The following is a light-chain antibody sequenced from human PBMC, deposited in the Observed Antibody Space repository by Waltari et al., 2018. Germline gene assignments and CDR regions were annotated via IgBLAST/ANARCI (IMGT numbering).Light chain of an antibody. V-gene: IGKV1-5*01. CDR3: QQYDRYSAWT. CDR1: QSVTRY. CDR2: ELP. J-gene: IGKJ1*01. Sequence: DIQMTQSPSTLSASVGDRVTITCRASQSVTRYLAWYQQKTWKAPKVLIWELPSLERGVPSRFSGSGSGTEFTLTISSLQPDDFATYYCQQYDRYSAWTFGQGTKVEIK.